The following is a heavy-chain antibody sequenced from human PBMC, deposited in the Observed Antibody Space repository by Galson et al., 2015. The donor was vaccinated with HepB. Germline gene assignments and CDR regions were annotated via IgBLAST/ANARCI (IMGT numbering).Heavy chain of an antibody. J-gene: IGHJ4*02. Sequence: SLRLSCAASGVIFRDYWMHWVRQAPGQGLMWVSYINFDGTTTKYAGSVKGRFTTSRENAENTLYLQMNSLRAEDTGVYYCVRELTFGCGSYSHWGQGTLVTVSS. CDR3: VRELTFGCGSYSH. V-gene: IGHV3-74*01. CDR1: GVIFRDYW. D-gene: IGHD3-16*01. CDR2: INFDGTTT.